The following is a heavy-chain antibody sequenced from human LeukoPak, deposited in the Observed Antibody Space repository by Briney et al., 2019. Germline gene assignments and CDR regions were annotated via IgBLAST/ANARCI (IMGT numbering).Heavy chain of an antibody. CDR1: GFTFSSYS. CDR3: XXXXXLNWFDP. CDR2: ISSSSSYI. V-gene: IGHV3-21*01. Sequence: GGSLRLSCAASGFTFSSYSMNWVRQAPGKGLEWVSSISSSSSYIYYADSVKGRFTISRDNAKNSLYLQMNSLRAEDTAVYYXXXXXXLNWFDPWGQGTLVTVSS. J-gene: IGHJ5*02.